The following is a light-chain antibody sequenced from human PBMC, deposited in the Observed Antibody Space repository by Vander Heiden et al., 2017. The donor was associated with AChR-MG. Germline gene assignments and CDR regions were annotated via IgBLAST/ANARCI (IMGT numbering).Light chain of an antibody. Sequence: QSALTQPASVSGSPGQSMTISCTGTSGDVGRYNYVPWYQQHPGKAPKLMIYDVSNRPSGVSNRFSGSKSGNTASLTISGLQAEDEADYYCSSYTITNTLLFGGGTKLTVL. CDR1: SGDVGRYNY. J-gene: IGLJ2*01. V-gene: IGLV2-14*03. CDR2: DVS. CDR3: SSYTITNTLL.